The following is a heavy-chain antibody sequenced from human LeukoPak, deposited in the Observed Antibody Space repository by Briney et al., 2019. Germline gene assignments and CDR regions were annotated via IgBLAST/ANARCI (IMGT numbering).Heavy chain of an antibody. Sequence: SETLSLTCTVSGGSISSYYWSWIRQPPGKGLEWLGHIYYSGSINYNPSLQSRVTISVDTSKNQFSLKLSPVTAADTAEYYCARADGYYYGMDVWGQGTTVTVSS. D-gene: IGHD5-24*01. CDR1: GGSISSYY. V-gene: IGHV4-59*01. CDR3: ARADGYYYGMDV. CDR2: IYYSGSI. J-gene: IGHJ6*02.